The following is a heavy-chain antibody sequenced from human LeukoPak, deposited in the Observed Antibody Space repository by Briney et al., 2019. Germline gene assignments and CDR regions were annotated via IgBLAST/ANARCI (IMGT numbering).Heavy chain of an antibody. Sequence: GGPLRLSCAASGFTFSSYGMHWVRQAPGKGLEWVAVISYDGSNKYYADSVKGRFTISRDNSKNTLYLQMNSLRAEDTAVYYCAKIPPPFDYWGQGTLVTVSS. CDR2: ISYDGSNK. CDR1: GFTFSSYG. CDR3: AKIPPPFDY. J-gene: IGHJ4*02. V-gene: IGHV3-30*18.